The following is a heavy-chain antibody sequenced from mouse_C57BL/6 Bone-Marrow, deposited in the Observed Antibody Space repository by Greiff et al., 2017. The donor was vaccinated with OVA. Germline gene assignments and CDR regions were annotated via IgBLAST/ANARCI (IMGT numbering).Heavy chain of an antibody. CDR2: IWRGGST. CDR3: AKSPYYYGSSSGFAY. D-gene: IGHD1-1*01. V-gene: IGHV2-5*01. Sequence: VKLQESGPGLVQPSQSLSITCTVSGFSLTSYGVHWVRQSPGKGLEWLGVIWRGGSTDYNAAFMSRLSITKDNSKSQVFFKMNSLQADDTAIYYCAKSPYYYGSSSGFAYWGQGTLVTVSA. J-gene: IGHJ3*01. CDR1: GFSLTSYG.